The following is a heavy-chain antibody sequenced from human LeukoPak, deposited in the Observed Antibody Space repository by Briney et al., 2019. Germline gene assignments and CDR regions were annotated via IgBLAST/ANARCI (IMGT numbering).Heavy chain of an antibody. D-gene: IGHD2-2*01. Sequence: PGGSLRLSCAASGFTFSSYAMHWVRQAPGKGLEWLAGICYDGSNKNYADSVKGRFTISRDNSKNTLYLQMNSLRAEDTAVYYCARDHCSSARCYVGSLDYWGQGTLVTVSS. J-gene: IGHJ4*02. V-gene: IGHV3-33*08. CDR1: GFTFSSYA. CDR3: ARDHCSSARCYVGSLDY. CDR2: ICYDGSNK.